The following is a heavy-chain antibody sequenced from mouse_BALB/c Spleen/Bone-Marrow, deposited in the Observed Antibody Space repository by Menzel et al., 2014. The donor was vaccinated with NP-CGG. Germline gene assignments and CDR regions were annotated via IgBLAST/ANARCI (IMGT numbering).Heavy chain of an antibody. CDR3: ARVWYFDY. Sequence: EVQLVESGGGLVQPGGSLKLSCAASGFTFSSYGMSWVRQTPDKRLELVATINSNGGSTYYPDSVKGRFTISRGNAKNTLYLQMSSLKSEDTAMYYCARVWYFDYWGQGTSLTVSS. CDR1: GFTFSSYG. V-gene: IGHV5-6-3*01. CDR2: INSNGGST. J-gene: IGHJ2*03.